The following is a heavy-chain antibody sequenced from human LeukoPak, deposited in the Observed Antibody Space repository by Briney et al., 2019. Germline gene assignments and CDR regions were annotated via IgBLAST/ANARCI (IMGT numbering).Heavy chain of an antibody. V-gene: IGHV1-46*01. D-gene: IGHD3-22*01. J-gene: IGHJ3*02. CDR1: GYTFTSYY. CDR2: INTGGGST. Sequence: GASVKVSCKASGYTFTSYYMHWVRQAPGQGLEWVGIINTGGGSTSYAQKFQGRVTMTRDRSTSTVYMELSSLRFEDTAVYYCASGVVVEKNDAFDIWGQGTMVTVSS. CDR3: ASGVVVEKNDAFDI.